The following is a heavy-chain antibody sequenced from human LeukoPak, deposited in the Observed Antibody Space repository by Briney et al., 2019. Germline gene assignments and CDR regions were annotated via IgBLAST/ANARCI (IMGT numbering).Heavy chain of an antibody. Sequence: PSETLSLTCIVSGGSISTYYWSWIRQPPGKGLEWIGHIYYSGSTNYNPSLKSRVTIAVDTSKNYFSLKLSSVTAADTAVYYCTRNYDSSGYTTFGYWGRGTLVTVSS. D-gene: IGHD3-22*01. V-gene: IGHV4-59*01. J-gene: IGHJ4*02. CDR2: IYYSGST. CDR1: GGSISTYY. CDR3: TRNYDSSGYTTFGY.